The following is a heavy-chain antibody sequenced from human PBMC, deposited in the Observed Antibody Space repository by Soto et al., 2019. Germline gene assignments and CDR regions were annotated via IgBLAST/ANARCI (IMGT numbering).Heavy chain of an antibody. Sequence: ASVKVSCKVSGYTLTELSMHWVRQAPGKGLEWMGGFGPEDGETIYAQKFQGRVTMTEDTSTDTAYMELSSLRSEDTAVYYCATAPRQAAMVNFDYWGQGTLVTVSS. CDR1: GYTLTELS. J-gene: IGHJ4*02. D-gene: IGHD5-18*01. CDR3: ATAPRQAAMVNFDY. V-gene: IGHV1-24*01. CDR2: FGPEDGET.